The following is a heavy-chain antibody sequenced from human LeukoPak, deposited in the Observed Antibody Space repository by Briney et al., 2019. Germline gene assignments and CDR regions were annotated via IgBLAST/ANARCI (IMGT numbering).Heavy chain of an antibody. CDR3: ARRRFCSSTSCYEGAFDI. Sequence: GESLKISCKGSGYSFTSYWIGWVRQMPGKGLEWMGIFYPGDSDTRYSPSFQGQVTMSADKSISAAYLQWSSLQASDTAMYYCARRRFCSSTSCYEGAFDIWGQGTKVTVSS. CDR2: FYPGDSDT. CDR1: GYSFTSYW. D-gene: IGHD2-2*01. V-gene: IGHV5-51*01. J-gene: IGHJ3*02.